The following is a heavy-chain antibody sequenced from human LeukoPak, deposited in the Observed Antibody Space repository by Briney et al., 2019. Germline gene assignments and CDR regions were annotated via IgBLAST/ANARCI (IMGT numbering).Heavy chain of an antibody. CDR3: ARDGEMATIYFDY. Sequence: SVTVSCKASGGTFSSYAISWVRQAPGQGLEWMGTIIPIVGIANYAQKFQGRVTITADKSTSTAYMELSSLRSADTAVYYCARDGEMATIYFDYWGQGTLVTVSS. D-gene: IGHD5-24*01. CDR2: IIPIVGIA. J-gene: IGHJ4*02. CDR1: GGTFSSYA. V-gene: IGHV1-69*04.